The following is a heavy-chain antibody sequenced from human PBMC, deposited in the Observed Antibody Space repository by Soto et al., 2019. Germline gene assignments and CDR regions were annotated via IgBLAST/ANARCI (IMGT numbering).Heavy chain of an antibody. V-gene: IGHV4-30-4*01. D-gene: IGHD3-16*02. CDR1: GGSISSGDYY. Sequence: QVQLQESGPGLVKPSQTLSLTCTVSGGSISSGDYYWSWIRQPPGKGLEWIGYIYYSGSTYYNPSLKSRVTISVDTSKNQFSLKLSSVTAADTAVYYCARADMITFGGVIAQFDYWGQGTLVTVSS. J-gene: IGHJ4*02. CDR2: IYYSGST. CDR3: ARADMITFGGVIAQFDY.